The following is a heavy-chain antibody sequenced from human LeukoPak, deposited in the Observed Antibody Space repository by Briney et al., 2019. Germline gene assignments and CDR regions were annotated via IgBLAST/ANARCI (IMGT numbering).Heavy chain of an antibody. CDR3: AKKGYYDGSGYYMYYFDH. D-gene: IGHD3-22*01. Sequence: TGGSLRLSCVVTGFTLNNYGMHWVRQAPGKGLEWVSAISGSGGTAYYADSVKGRFTISRDNSKNTLYLQMNSLRAEDTAVYYCAKKGYYDGSGYYMYYFDHWGQGTLVTVSS. J-gene: IGHJ4*02. CDR1: GFTLNNYG. V-gene: IGHV3-23*01. CDR2: ISGSGGTA.